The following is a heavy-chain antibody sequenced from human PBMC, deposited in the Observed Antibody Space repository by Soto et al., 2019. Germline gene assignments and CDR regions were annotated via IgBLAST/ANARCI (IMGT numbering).Heavy chain of an antibody. D-gene: IGHD6-13*01. CDR2: INHSGST. CDR1: GGSFSGYY. CDR3: ARGLMSSSWYNYNWFDP. Sequence: QVQLQQWGAGLLKPSETLSLTCAVYGGSFSGYYWSWIRQPPGKGLEWIGEINHSGSTNYNPSLKSRVTISVDTSKTQFSLKLSSVTAADTAVYYCARGLMSSSWYNYNWFDPWGQGTLVTVSS. J-gene: IGHJ5*02. V-gene: IGHV4-34*01.